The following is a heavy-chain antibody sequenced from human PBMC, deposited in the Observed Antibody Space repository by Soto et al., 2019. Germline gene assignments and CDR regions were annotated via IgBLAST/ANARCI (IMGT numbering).Heavy chain of an antibody. CDR2: ISGYNGNT. D-gene: IGHD3-3*01. J-gene: IGHJ4*02. Sequence: ASVKVCCKASGYTFTSYGISWVRQAPGQGLEWMGWISGYNGNTNYAHKFQGRVTLTTDTSTSTAYLELRSLRSDDTAVYYCARPNIRFLEDFFDYWGQGTLVTVSS. V-gene: IGHV1-18*01. CDR1: GYTFTSYG. CDR3: ARPNIRFLEDFFDY.